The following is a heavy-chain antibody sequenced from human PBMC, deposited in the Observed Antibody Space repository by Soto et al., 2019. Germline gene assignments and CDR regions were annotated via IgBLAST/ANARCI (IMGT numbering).Heavy chain of an antibody. CDR2: ISGSGDST. V-gene: IGHV3-23*01. J-gene: IGHJ4*02. CDR3: ARRGPGTYFDY. Sequence: QAPGKGLEWVSVISGSGDSTYYADSVKGRFTISRDNSKNTLYLQMNSLRTEDTAVYYWARRGPGTYFDYWGQGTLVTVSS. D-gene: IGHD6-13*01.